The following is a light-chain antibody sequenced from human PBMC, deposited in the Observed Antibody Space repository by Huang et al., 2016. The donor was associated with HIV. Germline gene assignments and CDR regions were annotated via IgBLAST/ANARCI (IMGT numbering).Light chain of an antibody. CDR3: QQFNSYPYT. CDR2: AAS. CDR1: QGITSY. J-gene: IGKJ2*01. Sequence: IQLTQSPSSLSASVGDRVTITCRASQGITSYLAWYQQKPGKAPKLLIYAASTLQSGVPSRFSGSESGTDFTLTISSLQPEEFATYYCQQFNSYPYTFGQGTKLEIK. V-gene: IGKV1-9*01.